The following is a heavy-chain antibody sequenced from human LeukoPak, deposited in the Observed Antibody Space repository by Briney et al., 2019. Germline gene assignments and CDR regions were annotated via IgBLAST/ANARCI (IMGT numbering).Heavy chain of an antibody. CDR2: INHSGST. D-gene: IGHD4-17*01. Sequence: SETLSLTCTVSGDSISSGDYYWRWIRQPPGKGLEWIGEINHSGSTNYNPSLKSRVTISVDTSKNQFSLKLSSVTAADTAVYYCARGPPDYGDYPTSAYFDYWGQGTLVTVSS. CDR3: ARGPPDYGDYPTSAYFDY. CDR1: GDSISSGDYY. J-gene: IGHJ4*02. V-gene: IGHV4-39*07.